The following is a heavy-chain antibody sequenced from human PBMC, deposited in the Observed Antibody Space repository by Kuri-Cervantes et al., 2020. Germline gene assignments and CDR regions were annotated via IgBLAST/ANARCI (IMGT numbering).Heavy chain of an antibody. CDR2: ISWNSGSI. D-gene: IGHD5-24*01. J-gene: IGHJ4*02. CDR1: GFTFDDYA. V-gene: IGHV3-9*01. CDR3: AKGSGSRWLQYNLHY. Sequence: SLKISCAASGFTFDDYAMHWVRQAPGKGLEWVSGISWNSGSIGCADSVRGRFTISRDNAKSSLYLQMNSLRPDDTALYYCAKGSGSRWLQYNLHYWGQGTLVTVSS.